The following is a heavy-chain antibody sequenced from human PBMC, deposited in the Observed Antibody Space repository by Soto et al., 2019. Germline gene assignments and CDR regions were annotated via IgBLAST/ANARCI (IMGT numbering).Heavy chain of an antibody. CDR3: ARISGSYRPTHQEFDY. V-gene: IGHV3-11*03. CDR1: GFTFSDYY. J-gene: IGHJ4*02. CDR2: LSSSSSYT. D-gene: IGHD1-26*01. Sequence: GGALRLSCAASGFTFSDYYMSWLRQAPGKRLEWVSYLSSSSSYTNYADSVKGRFTISRDNAKNSLYLQMNSLRAEDTAVYYCARISGSYRPTHQEFDYWGQGTLVTVSS.